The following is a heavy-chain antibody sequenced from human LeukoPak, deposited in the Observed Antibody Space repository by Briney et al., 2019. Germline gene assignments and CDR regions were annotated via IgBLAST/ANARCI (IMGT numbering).Heavy chain of an antibody. V-gene: IGHV3-23*01. CDR3: ARMPSTEIYYFYYMDV. Sequence: GGSLRLSCEGPGMPFSSYTINWVRQAPGKGLEWVSGISANGVSTYYGDSAKGRFTTSRDNSKNTVFLQLNSLRVEDTAVYYCARMPSTEIYYFYYMDVRGKGTTVIVSS. CDR1: GMPFSSYT. CDR2: ISANGVST. D-gene: IGHD2-2*01. J-gene: IGHJ6*03.